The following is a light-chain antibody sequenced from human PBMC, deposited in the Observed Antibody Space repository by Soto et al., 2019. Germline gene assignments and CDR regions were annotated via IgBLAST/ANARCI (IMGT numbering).Light chain of an antibody. CDR2: AAS. J-gene: IGKJ1*01. CDR1: QNINNY. Sequence: DIQMTQSPSSLSASVGDRVTVTCRASQNINNYLNWYQQKPGKAPKILIYAASSLQSGVPSRFSGSGSGTDFTLTISSLKPEDFATYYCQQSYGTLWTFGQGTKVEIK. CDR3: QQSYGTLWT. V-gene: IGKV1-39*01.